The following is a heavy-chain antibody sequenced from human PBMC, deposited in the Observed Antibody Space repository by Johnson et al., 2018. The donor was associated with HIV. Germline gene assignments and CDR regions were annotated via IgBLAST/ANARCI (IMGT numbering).Heavy chain of an antibody. CDR1: GFIFSSYA. V-gene: IGHV3-64*01. Sequence: EVQLVESGGGVVQPGRSLRLSCAASGFIFSSYAMHWVRQAPGKGLQYVSAISSNGGSTYYANSVKGRFTISRDNSKNTLYLQMNSLRSEDTAVYYCARDRLSSSSYNDAFDIWGQGTMVTVSS. CDR2: ISSNGGST. J-gene: IGHJ3*02. D-gene: IGHD2-2*02. CDR3: ARDRLSSSSYNDAFDI.